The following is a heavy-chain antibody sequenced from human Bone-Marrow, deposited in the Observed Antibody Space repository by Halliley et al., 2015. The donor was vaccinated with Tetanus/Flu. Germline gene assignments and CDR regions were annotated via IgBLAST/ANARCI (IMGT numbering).Heavy chain of an antibody. CDR1: GFAVSSNF. CDR2: LYSVGNT. V-gene: IGHV3-53*01. J-gene: IGHJ6*02. CDR3: ARGYWYSGLDV. Sequence: QLVQSGGGLIQPGGSLRLSCAASGFAVSSNFMSWVRQAPGKGLEWVSVLYSVGNTYYADSVKGRFSISRDNSNNTLFLEMNSLRAEDTAVYYCARGYWYSGLDVWGQGTTVTVSS.